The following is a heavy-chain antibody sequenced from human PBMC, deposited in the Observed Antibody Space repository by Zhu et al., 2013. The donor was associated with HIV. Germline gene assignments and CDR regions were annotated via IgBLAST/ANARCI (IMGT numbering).Heavy chain of an antibody. V-gene: IGHV1-2*02. J-gene: IGHJ6*03. CDR3: ARGRRECSSPSCLDYYYYMDV. CDR1: GYTFTDYY. D-gene: IGHD2-2*01. CDR2: INPNSGGT. Sequence: QGKLVQSGAEMRKPGASVRISCEASGYTFTDYYIHWVRQAPGQGLEWMGWINPNSGGTKYAQKFQGRVTMTRDTSINTAYMELNSLTSDDTAVYYCARGRRECSSPSCLDYYYYMDVWGRGTTVTVSS.